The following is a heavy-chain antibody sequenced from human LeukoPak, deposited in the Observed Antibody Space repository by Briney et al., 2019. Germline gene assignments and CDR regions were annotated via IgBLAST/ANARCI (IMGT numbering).Heavy chain of an antibody. Sequence: SETLSLTCTVSGGSISSYYWSWIRQPAGKGLEWIGRIYTSGSTNYNPSLKSRVTISVDTSKNQFSLKLSSVTAADTAVYYCARHGSGIAVAARAFDIWGQGTMVTVSS. CDR1: GGSISSYY. CDR2: IYTSGST. CDR3: ARHGSGIAVAARAFDI. J-gene: IGHJ3*02. D-gene: IGHD6-19*01. V-gene: IGHV4-4*07.